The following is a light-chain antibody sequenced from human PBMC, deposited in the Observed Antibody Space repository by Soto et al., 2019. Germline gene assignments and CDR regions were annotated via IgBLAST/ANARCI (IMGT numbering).Light chain of an antibody. J-gene: IGKJ2*01. Sequence: EIVLTQSPGTLSLSPGERATLSCRASQSVSSNYLAWYQQKPGQAPRLLIHGASSRAAGIPDRFGGSGSGTAFTLTISRLEPEDFAVYYCQQYGTSPLMYTFGQGTKLEIK. CDR2: GAS. V-gene: IGKV3-20*01. CDR3: QQYGTSPLMYT. CDR1: QSVSSNY.